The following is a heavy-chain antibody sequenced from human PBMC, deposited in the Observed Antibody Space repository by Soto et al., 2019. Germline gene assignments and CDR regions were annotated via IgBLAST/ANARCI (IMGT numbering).Heavy chain of an antibody. Sequence: PSETLSLTCTVSGGSISSGGYYWSWIRQHPGKGLEWIGYIYYSGSTYYNPSLKSRVTISVDTSKNQFSLKLSSVTAADTAVYYCARAGDVRFVVSWFDPWGQGTLVTVSS. CDR2: IYYSGST. CDR1: GGSISSGGYY. V-gene: IGHV4-31*03. CDR3: ARAGDVRFVVSWFDP. J-gene: IGHJ5*02. D-gene: IGHD2-2*01.